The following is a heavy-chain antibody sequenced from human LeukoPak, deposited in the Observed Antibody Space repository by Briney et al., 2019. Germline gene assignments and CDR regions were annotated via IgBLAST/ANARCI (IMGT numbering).Heavy chain of an antibody. CDR2: VDGGGGGT. CDR3: AKQSAGSAAWYSLHYDF. D-gene: IGHD6-13*01. CDR1: GFTFSVYW. V-gene: IGHV3-23*01. J-gene: IGHJ4*02. Sequence: PGGSLRLSCAASGFTFSVYWMTWVRQAPGRGLEWVSSVDGGGGGTYYADSVKGRFTISRDNSKDTLYLQMNGLRAEDTAVYFCAKQSAGSAAWYSLHYDFWGQGTLVTVSS.